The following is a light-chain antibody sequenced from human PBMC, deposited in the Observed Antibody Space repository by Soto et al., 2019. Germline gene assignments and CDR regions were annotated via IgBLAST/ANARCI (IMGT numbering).Light chain of an antibody. CDR1: SSDVGGYNY. CDR3: SSYTSSSTYV. J-gene: IGLJ1*01. Sequence: QSVLTQPASVSGSPGQSITISCTGTSSDVGGYNYVSWYQQHPGKAPKAMIYDVSNRPSGVSNRFSGSKSGNTASLTISGLQAEDEADYYCSSYTSSSTYVFGTGTKVTVL. V-gene: IGLV2-14*01. CDR2: DVS.